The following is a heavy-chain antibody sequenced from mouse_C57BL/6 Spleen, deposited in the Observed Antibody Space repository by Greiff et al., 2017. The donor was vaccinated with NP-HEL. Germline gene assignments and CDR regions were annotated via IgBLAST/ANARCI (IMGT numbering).Heavy chain of an antibody. D-gene: IGHD1-1*01. J-gene: IGHJ1*03. CDR3: ARVNGRWYFDV. CDR2: INYDGSST. CDR1: GFTFSDYY. V-gene: IGHV5-16*01. Sequence: EVKLEESEGGLVQPGSSMKLSCTASGFTFSDYYMAWVRQVPEKGLEWVANINYDGSSTYYLDSLKSRFIISRDNAKNILYLQMSSLKSEDTATYYCARVNGRWYFDVWGTGTTVTVSS.